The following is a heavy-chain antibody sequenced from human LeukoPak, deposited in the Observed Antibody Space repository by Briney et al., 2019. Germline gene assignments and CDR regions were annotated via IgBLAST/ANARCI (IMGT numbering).Heavy chain of an antibody. Sequence: SETLCLTCTVSGGSITNYYWSWIRQPPGKGLEWIGYIFYSGSTNYNPSLKSRVTISVDTSKNQFSLKLSSVTAADTAVYYCARGTYYYGSGSSYWFDPWGQGTLVTASS. D-gene: IGHD3-10*01. CDR2: IFYSGST. J-gene: IGHJ5*02. CDR3: ARGTYYYGSGSSYWFDP. CDR1: GGSITNYY. V-gene: IGHV4-59*01.